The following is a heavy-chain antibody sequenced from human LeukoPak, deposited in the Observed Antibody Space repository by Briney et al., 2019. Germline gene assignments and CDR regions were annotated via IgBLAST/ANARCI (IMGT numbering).Heavy chain of an antibody. J-gene: IGHJ3*02. CDR3: AREGSGYNHAFDI. V-gene: IGHV4-59*01. D-gene: IGHD5-12*01. CDR1: GGSISSYY. Sequence: PSETLPLTCTVSGGSISSYYWSWIRQPPGKGLEWIGYIYYSGSTNYNPSLKSRVTISVDTSKNQFSLKLSSVTAADTAVYYCAREGSGYNHAFDIWGQGTMVTVSS. CDR2: IYYSGST.